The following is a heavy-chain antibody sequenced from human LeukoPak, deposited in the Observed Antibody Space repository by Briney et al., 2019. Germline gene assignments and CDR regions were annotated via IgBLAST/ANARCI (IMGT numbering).Heavy chain of an antibody. CDR3: AKGCASSGYYPVGY. V-gene: IGHV3-23*01. D-gene: IGHD3-22*01. CDR1: GFTFSSYA. Sequence: HPGGSLRLSCAASGFTFSSYAMSWVRQAPGKGLEWVSAISGSGGSTYYADSVKGRFTISRDNSKNTLYLQMNSLRAEDTAVYYCAKGCASSGYYPVGYWGQGTLVTVSS. CDR2: ISGSGGST. J-gene: IGHJ4*02.